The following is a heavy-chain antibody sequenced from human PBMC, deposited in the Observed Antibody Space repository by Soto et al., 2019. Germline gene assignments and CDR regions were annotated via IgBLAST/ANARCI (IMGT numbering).Heavy chain of an antibody. J-gene: IGHJ6*02. Sequence: SVKVSCKASGGTFSSYAISWVRQAPGQGLEWMGGIITIFGTANYAQKFQGRVTITADESTSTAYMELSSLRSEGTAVYYCARDPSGIAAAGTHYYYSGMDVWGQGTTVTVSS. CDR3: ARDPSGIAAAGTHYYYSGMDV. D-gene: IGHD6-13*01. CDR1: GGTFSSYA. V-gene: IGHV1-69*13. CDR2: IITIFGTA.